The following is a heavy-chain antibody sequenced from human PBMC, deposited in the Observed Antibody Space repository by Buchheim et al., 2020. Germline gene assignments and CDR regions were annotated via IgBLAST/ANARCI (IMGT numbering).Heavy chain of an antibody. CDR2: IYYSGST. Sequence: QEQLQESGPGLVKPSQTLSLTCAVSGGSISSGGYSWSWIRQPPGKGLEWIGYIYYSGSTYYNPSLKSRVTISVDTSKNQFSLKLSSVTAADTAVYYCATRSLGWIGPLGFDPWGQGTL. J-gene: IGHJ5*02. CDR3: ATRSLGWIGPLGFDP. CDR1: GGSISSGGYS. V-gene: IGHV4-30-4*07. D-gene: IGHD3-3*01.